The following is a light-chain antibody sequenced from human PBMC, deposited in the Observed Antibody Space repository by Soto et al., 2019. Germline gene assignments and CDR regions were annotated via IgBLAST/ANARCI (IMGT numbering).Light chain of an antibody. Sequence: SYELTQPSSVSVSPGQTARITCSGDVLAKKYARWFQQKPGQAPVLVIYKDSGRPSGIPERFSGSSSGTTVTLTISGAQVEDEADYYCYSAADNKSNVVFGGGTKLTVL. V-gene: IGLV3-27*01. CDR3: YSAADNKSNVV. J-gene: IGLJ2*01. CDR2: KDS. CDR1: VLAKKY.